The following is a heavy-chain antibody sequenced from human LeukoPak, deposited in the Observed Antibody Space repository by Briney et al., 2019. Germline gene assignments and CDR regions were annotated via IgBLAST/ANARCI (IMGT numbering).Heavy chain of an antibody. CDR2: IIGGGGST. J-gene: IGHJ4*02. D-gene: IGHD2-2*01. CDR1: GFPFSSHG. CDR3: AHGAMYQLDY. V-gene: IGHV3-23*01. Sequence: GSLRLSCAASGFPFSSHGMSWVRQAPGKGLEWVSGIIGGGGSTYYADSVKGRFTISGDNSRNTLFLQMNSLRAEDTAVYYCAHGAMYQLDYWGQGTLVTVSP.